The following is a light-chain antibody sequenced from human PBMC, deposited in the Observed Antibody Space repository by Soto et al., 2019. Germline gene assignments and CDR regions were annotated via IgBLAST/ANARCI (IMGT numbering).Light chain of an antibody. CDR2: DAS. J-gene: IGKJ4*01. V-gene: IGKV1-33*01. CDR1: QDISDY. Sequence: DIQMTQSPSSLSASVGDRVTITCQASQDISDYLNWYQQKPGKAPKLLIYDASNLETGVPSRFSGSGSGTDFTLTITGLQPEDSATYYCQQANSFPPAFGGG. CDR3: QQANSFPPA.